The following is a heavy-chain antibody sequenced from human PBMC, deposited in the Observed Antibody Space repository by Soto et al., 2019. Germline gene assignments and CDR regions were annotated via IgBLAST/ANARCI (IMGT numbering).Heavy chain of an antibody. CDR3: ARAGGLLLDY. D-gene: IGHD2-15*01. V-gene: IGHV3-30-3*01. CDR2: ISYDGSNK. Sequence: QVQLVECGGGVVQPGRSLRLSCAASGFTFSSYAMHWVRQAPGKGLEWVAVISYDGSNKFYADSVKGRFTISRDTSKNTLYLQMNSLRVEDTAFYYCARAGGLLLDYWGQGTLVTVSS. CDR1: GFTFSSYA. J-gene: IGHJ4*02.